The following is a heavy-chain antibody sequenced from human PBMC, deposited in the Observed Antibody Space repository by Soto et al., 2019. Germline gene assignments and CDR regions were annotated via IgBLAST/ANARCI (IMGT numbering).Heavy chain of an antibody. D-gene: IGHD5-12*01. CDR3: ARFLFTRARNPGGYSGYDY. CDR2: ISAYNGNT. J-gene: IGHJ4*02. Sequence: QVQLVQSGAEVKKPGASVKVSCKASGYTFTSYGISWVRQAPGQGLEWMGWISAYNGNTNYAQKLQGRVTMTTDTATSTAYMELRSLRSDDTAVYYCARFLFTRARNPGGYSGYDYWGQGTLVTVSS. V-gene: IGHV1-18*01. CDR1: GYTFTSYG.